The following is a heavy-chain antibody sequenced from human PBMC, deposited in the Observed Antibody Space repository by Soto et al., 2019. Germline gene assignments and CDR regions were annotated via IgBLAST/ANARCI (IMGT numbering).Heavy chain of an antibody. D-gene: IGHD3-22*01. Sequence: GGSLRLSCAASGFTFSDYYMSWIRQAPGKGLEWVSYISSGSIIYYADSVKGRFTISRDNAKNSLYLQMNSLRAEDTAVYYCARDQGYYESSGYFDYWGQGTLVTVSS. J-gene: IGHJ4*02. V-gene: IGHV3-11*01. CDR2: ISSGSII. CDR1: GFTFSDYY. CDR3: ARDQGYYESSGYFDY.